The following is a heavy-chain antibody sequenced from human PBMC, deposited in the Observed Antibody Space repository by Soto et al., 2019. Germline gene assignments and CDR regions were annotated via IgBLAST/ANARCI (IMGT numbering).Heavy chain of an antibody. J-gene: IGHJ3*02. D-gene: IGHD3-22*01. Sequence: GGPLRLSCAASGFTFSSYEMNWVRQDPGKGLEWVSYISSSGSTIYYADSVKGRFTISRDNAKNSLYLQMNSLRAEDTAVYYCARGPHYYDSSGPTSGLDIWGQGTMVTVSS. V-gene: IGHV3-48*03. CDR1: GFTFSSYE. CDR3: ARGPHYYDSSGPTSGLDI. CDR2: ISSSGSTI.